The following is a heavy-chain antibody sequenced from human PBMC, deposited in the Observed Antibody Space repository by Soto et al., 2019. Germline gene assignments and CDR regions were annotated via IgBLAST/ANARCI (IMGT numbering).Heavy chain of an antibody. CDR3: ARMGAVGAFDI. CDR1: GFTFSSYG. CDR2: IWYDGSNK. J-gene: IGHJ3*02. V-gene: IGHV3-33*01. Sequence: GGSLRLSCVASGFTFSSYGMHWVRQAPGKGLEWVAVIWYDGSNKYYADSVKGRFTISRDNSKNTLYLQMNSLRAEDTAVYYCARMGAVGAFDIWGQGTMVTVS. D-gene: IGHD1-26*01.